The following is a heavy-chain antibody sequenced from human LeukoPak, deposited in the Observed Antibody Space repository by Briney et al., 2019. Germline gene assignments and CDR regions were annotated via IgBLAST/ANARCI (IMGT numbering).Heavy chain of an antibody. CDR1: GYTFTGYY. Sequence: ASVKVSCKASGYTFTGYYMHWVRQAPGQGLEWMGWINPNSGGTNYAQKFQGRVTMTRDTSISTAYMELSRLRSDDTAVYYCARDRFSYYYDSSGYCLDYWGQGTLVTVSS. CDR3: ARDRFSYYYDSSGYCLDY. V-gene: IGHV1-2*02. J-gene: IGHJ4*02. CDR2: INPNSGGT. D-gene: IGHD3-22*01.